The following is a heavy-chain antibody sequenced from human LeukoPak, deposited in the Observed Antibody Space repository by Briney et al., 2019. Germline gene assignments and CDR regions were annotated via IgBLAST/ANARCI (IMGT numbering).Heavy chain of an antibody. V-gene: IGHV4-59*01. Sequence: SETLSLTCAVYGGSFSGYYWSWIRPPPGKGLEWIGYIYYSGSTNYNPSLKSRVTISVDTSKNQFSLKLSSVTAADTAVYYCARVPFGSSGYYFTNWFDPWGQGTLVTVSS. CDR3: ARVPFGSSGYYFTNWFDP. CDR2: IYYSGST. J-gene: IGHJ5*02. CDR1: GGSFSGYY. D-gene: IGHD3-22*01.